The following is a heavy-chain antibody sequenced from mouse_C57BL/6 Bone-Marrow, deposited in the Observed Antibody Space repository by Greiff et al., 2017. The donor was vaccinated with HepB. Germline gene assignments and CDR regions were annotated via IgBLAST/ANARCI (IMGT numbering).Heavy chain of an antibody. J-gene: IGHJ1*03. V-gene: IGHV5-16*01. CDR2: INYDGSST. CDR1: GFTFSDYY. Sequence: EVKLVESEGGLVQPGSSMKLSCTASGFTFSDYYMAWVRQVPEKGLEWVANINYDGSSTYYRESLKSRSTFSRDNAKNILYLQMSSLKSEDTATYYCARAWDGRNWYFDVWGTGTTVTVSS. D-gene: IGHD4-1*01. CDR3: ARAWDGRNWYFDV.